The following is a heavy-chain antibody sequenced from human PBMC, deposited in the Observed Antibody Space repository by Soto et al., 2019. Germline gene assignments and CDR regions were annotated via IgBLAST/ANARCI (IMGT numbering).Heavy chain of an antibody. CDR2: INPNSGNT. V-gene: IGHV1-8*02. CDR3: ARGGREYGSGRVRTKFDP. J-gene: IGHJ5*02. D-gene: IGHD3-10*01. Sequence: ASVKVSCKASGYTFTSYGISWVRQAPGQGLEWMGWINPNSGNTGYAQKFQGRVTMTRNTSISTAYMELSSLRSEDTAVYYCARGGREYGSGRVRTKFDPWGQGTLVTVSS. CDR1: GYTFTSYG.